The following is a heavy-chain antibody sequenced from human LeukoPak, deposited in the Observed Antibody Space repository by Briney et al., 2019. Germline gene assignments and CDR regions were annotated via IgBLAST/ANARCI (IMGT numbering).Heavy chain of an antibody. Sequence: GASVKVSCKASGYTFTGYYMHWVRQAPGQGLEWMGWINPNSGGTNYAQKFQGRVTMTRDTSISTAYMELSRLRSDDTAVYYCAREGYDILTGYSEASSRRAFDIWGQGTMVTVSS. CDR1: GYTFTGYY. CDR3: AREGYDILTGYSEASSRRAFDI. D-gene: IGHD3-9*01. J-gene: IGHJ3*02. V-gene: IGHV1-2*02. CDR2: INPNSGGT.